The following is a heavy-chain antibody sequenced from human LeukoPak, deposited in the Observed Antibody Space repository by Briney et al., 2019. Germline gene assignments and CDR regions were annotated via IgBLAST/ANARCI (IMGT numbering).Heavy chain of an antibody. CDR1: GFTFDDYA. V-gene: IGHV3-9*01. CDR2: ISWNSGSI. CDR3: AKDISPGIAAAGTSRGFDP. J-gene: IGHJ5*02. D-gene: IGHD6-13*01. Sequence: GRSLRLSCAASGFTFDDYAMHWVRQAPGKGLEWVSGISWNSGSIGYADSVKGRFTISRDNAKNSLYLQMNSLRAEDTALYYCAKDISPGIAAAGTSRGFDPWGQGTLVTVSS.